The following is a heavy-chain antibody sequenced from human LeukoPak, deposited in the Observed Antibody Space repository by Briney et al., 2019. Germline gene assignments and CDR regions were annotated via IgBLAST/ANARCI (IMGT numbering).Heavy chain of an antibody. V-gene: IGHV1-18*01. Sequence: ASVKVSCKASGYTYTNYGISWVRQAPGQGLEWMGWISGYNGHTNYAQKLQGRVTMTTHTSTSTAYMELRSLRSDDTAVYYCARYSGDYYGSGSYPAGYYYYYYMDVWGKGTTVTVSS. J-gene: IGHJ6*03. CDR3: ARYSGDYYGSGSYPAGYYYYYYMDV. CDR2: ISGYNGHT. D-gene: IGHD3-10*01. CDR1: GYTYTNYG.